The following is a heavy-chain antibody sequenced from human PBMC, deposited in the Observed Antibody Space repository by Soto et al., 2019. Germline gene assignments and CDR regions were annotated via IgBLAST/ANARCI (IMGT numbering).Heavy chain of an antibody. J-gene: IGHJ3*02. D-gene: IGHD6-13*01. V-gene: IGHV2-70*11. CDR1: GFSLSTSGMW. CDR2: IDWDDDK. CDR3: ARTYSSSWHAAFDI. Sequence: GPTLVNPTPTLTLTCTFSGFSLSTSGMWVSWIRQPPGKALEWLARIDWDDDKYYSTTLKTRRTISKDTSKTQVVLTMTNTDPVDTATYSCARTYSSSWHAAFDIWGQGTMVTVSS.